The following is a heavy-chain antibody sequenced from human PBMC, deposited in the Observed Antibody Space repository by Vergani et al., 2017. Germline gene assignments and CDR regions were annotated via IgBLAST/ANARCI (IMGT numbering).Heavy chain of an antibody. CDR2: INPSGGST. D-gene: IGHD1-26*01. CDR3: ARAHSGSYDN. V-gene: IGHV1-46*01. J-gene: IGHJ4*02. CDR1: GYPFTSYY. Sequence: QVQLVQSGAEVKKPGASVKVSCKASGYPFTSYYIHWVRQAPGQGLEWMGIINPSGGSTSYAQRFQGRVTMTRDTSTSTVYMALSSLRSEDTAVYYGARAHSGSYDNWGQGTLVTVSS.